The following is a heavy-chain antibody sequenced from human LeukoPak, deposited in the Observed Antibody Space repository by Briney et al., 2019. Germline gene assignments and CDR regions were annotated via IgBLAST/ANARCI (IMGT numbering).Heavy chain of an antibody. Sequence: SETLSLTCSVSDDSITMYYWGWIRQPPGKGLEWIGSIYYSGSTYYNPSLKSQVTISVDTSKNQFSLKLSSVTAADTAVYYCARGRETYYYGSGSYYYLNYYYYYYMDVWGKGTTVTVSS. CDR2: IYYSGST. V-gene: IGHV4-39*07. CDR1: DDSITMYY. J-gene: IGHJ6*03. CDR3: ARGRETYYYGSGSYYYLNYYYYYYMDV. D-gene: IGHD3-10*01.